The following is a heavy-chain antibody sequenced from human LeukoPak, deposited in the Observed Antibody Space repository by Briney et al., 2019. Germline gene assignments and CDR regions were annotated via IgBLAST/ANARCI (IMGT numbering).Heavy chain of an antibody. CDR3: ARVLRYSSASDWFYP. D-gene: IGHD6-19*01. Sequence: PGGSLRLSCVASEFIFSSYAMHWVRHAPGKGLEWVAVISYDGSNNYYADSVKGRFTISRDNSKNTLYLQMNSLRVEDTAVYYCARVLRYSSASDWFYPWGQGTLVIVSS. V-gene: IGHV3-30-3*01. J-gene: IGHJ5*02. CDR2: ISYDGSNN. CDR1: EFIFSSYA.